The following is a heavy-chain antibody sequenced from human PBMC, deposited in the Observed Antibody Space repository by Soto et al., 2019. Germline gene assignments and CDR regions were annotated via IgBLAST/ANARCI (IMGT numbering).Heavy chain of an antibody. V-gene: IGHV1-2*04. J-gene: IGHJ6*03. D-gene: IGHD6-19*01. Sequence: QVQLVQSGAEVKKPGASVKVSCKASGYTFTGYYMHWVRQAPGQGLEWMGWINPNSGGTNYAQKFQGWVTMTRDTSISTAYMELSSLRSDDTAVYYCARAYVEGVAGFYMDVWGKGTTVTVSS. CDR2: INPNSGGT. CDR1: GYTFTGYY. CDR3: ARAYVEGVAGFYMDV.